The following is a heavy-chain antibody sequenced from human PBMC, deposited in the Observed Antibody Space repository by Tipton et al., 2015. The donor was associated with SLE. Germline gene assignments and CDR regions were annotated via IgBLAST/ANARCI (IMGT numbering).Heavy chain of an antibody. CDR1: GGAISTFY. CDR3: ARRGWVDAFDI. Sequence: TLSLTCTVSGGAISTFYWSWTRQSAGKGLEWIGRIYSSGRTNYNPSLKSRVTMSVDTSRKQFSLKLTSVTAADTAVYYCARRGWVDAFDIWGQGTMVIVSS. D-gene: IGHD6-19*01. J-gene: IGHJ3*02. CDR2: IYSSGRT. V-gene: IGHV4-4*07.